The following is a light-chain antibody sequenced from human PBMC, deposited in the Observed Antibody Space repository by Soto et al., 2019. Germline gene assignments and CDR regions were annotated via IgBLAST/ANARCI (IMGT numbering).Light chain of an antibody. CDR2: EDK. J-gene: IGLJ2*01. CDR3: QSFDSSTVV. Sequence: FMLTQPHSVSESPGKTVTISCTRSSGSISTYNVQWYQQRPGSAPTTVIYEDKQRPSGVPDRFSGSTDGSSNSASLTISGLQTEDEADYYCQSFDSSTVVFGGGTKLTVL. CDR1: SGSISTYN. V-gene: IGLV6-57*04.